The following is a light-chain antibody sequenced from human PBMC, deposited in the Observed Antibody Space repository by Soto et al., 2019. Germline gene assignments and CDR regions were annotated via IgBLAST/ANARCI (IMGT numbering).Light chain of an antibody. CDR1: QDISNY. V-gene: IGKV1-33*01. J-gene: IGKJ3*01. CDR3: QQYDNLPFT. CDR2: DAS. Sequence: DIQMTQSPSSLSASVGDRVTITCQASQDISNYLNWYQQKPGKAPKLLIYDASNLETGVPSRFSGSGSVTDFTFTISSLRPEDIATYDCQQYDNLPFTFGPGTKVDIK.